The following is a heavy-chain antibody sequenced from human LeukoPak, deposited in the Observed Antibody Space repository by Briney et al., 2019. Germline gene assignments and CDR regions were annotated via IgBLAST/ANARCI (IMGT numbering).Heavy chain of an antibody. CDR3: AREDRRYCSSTSCPNDY. J-gene: IGHJ4*02. V-gene: IGHV1-2*02. CDR1: GYTLTGYY. CDR2: INPNSGGT. Sequence: GASVKVSCKASGYTLTGYYMHWVRQAPGQGLEWMGWINPNSGGTNYAQKFQGRVTMTRDTSISTAYMELSRLRSDDTAVYYCAREDRRYCSSTSCPNDYWGQGTLVTVSS. D-gene: IGHD2-2*01.